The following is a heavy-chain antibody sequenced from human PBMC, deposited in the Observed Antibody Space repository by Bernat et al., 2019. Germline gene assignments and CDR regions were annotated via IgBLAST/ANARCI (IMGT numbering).Heavy chain of an antibody. CDR2: IYYSGST. Sequence: QVQLQESGPGLVKPSETLSLTCTVSGGSISSYYWSWIRQPPGKGLEWIGYIYYSGSTNYNPSLKSRVTISVDTSKNQFSLKLSSVTAADTAVYYCARAKVDSRYLDYWGQGTLVTVSS. V-gene: IGHV4-59*01. D-gene: IGHD5-12*01. J-gene: IGHJ4*02. CDR3: ARAKVDSRYLDY. CDR1: GGSISSYY.